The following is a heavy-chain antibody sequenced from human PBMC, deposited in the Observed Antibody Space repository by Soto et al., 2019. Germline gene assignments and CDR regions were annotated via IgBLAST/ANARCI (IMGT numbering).Heavy chain of an antibody. Sequence: EVQLVESGGGLVQPGGSLRLSCAASGFTFSDHYIDWVLQAPGKGLEWIGRIRNKARRYTTEYAASVKGRFTISRDESKNALYLQMTSLKSDDTAVYYCARGPTYSWSYYPFDYWGQGTLVTVSS. D-gene: IGHD1-26*01. V-gene: IGHV3-72*01. CDR1: GFTFSDHY. CDR3: ARGPTYSWSYYPFDY. J-gene: IGHJ4*02. CDR2: IRNKARRYTT.